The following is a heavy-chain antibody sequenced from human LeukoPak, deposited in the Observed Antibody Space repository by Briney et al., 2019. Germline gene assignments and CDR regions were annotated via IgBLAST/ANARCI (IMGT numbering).Heavy chain of an antibody. CDR3: AKNLGPFDV. V-gene: IGHV3-21*01. D-gene: IGHD3-16*01. J-gene: IGHJ3*01. CDR2: IGSSSSYM. Sequence: GGSLRLSCAASGFTFSSYSMNWVRQAPGKGLEWVSSIGSSSSYMFYADSVQGRFTISRDNAKNSLFLQMNSLRVEDTAVYYCAKNLGPFDVRGQVTMVTVSS. CDR1: GFTFSSYS.